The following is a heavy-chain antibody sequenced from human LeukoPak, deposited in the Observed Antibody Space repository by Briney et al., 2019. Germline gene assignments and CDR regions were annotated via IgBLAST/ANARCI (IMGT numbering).Heavy chain of an antibody. CDR1: GYTFTSYH. D-gene: IGHD4-17*01. J-gene: IGHJ5*02. CDR3: ARDLAYGDPPSGFDP. CDR2: INPSGGTT. V-gene: IGHV1-46*01. Sequence: ASVKVSCKASGYTFTSYHMHWVRQAPGQGLEWVGIINPSGGTTNYAQKFRGRVTMTRDMSTSTVYMELSSLRSDDTAVYFCARDLAYGDPPSGFDPWGQGTLVTVSS.